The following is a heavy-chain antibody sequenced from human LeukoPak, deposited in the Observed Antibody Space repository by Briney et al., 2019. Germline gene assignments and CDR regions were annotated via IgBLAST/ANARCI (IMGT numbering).Heavy chain of an antibody. D-gene: IGHD1-26*01. J-gene: IGHJ4*02. V-gene: IGHV4-59*01. CDR2: IYYSGST. Sequence: SETLSLTCTVSGGSISSYYWSWIRQPPGKGLEWIGYIYYSGSTNYNPSPKSRVTISVDTSKNQFSLKLSSVTAADTAVYYCARERGAAHFDYWGQGTLVTVSS. CDR1: GGSISSYY. CDR3: ARERGAAHFDY.